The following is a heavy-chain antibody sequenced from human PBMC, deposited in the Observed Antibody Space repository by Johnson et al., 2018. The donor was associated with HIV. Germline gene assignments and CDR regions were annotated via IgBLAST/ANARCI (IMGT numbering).Heavy chain of an antibody. Sequence: QVLLVESGGGVVQPGRSLRLSCVASRFTFSSYGMHWVRQAPGKGLEWVAVISYDGKSTYYADSVKGRFTISRDNSKNTLYLQMNSLRAEDTAVYYCAPLGDAFDIWGQGTMVTVSS. CDR1: RFTFSSYG. J-gene: IGHJ3*02. V-gene: IGHV3-30*03. D-gene: IGHD7-27*01. CDR2: ISYDGKST. CDR3: APLGDAFDI.